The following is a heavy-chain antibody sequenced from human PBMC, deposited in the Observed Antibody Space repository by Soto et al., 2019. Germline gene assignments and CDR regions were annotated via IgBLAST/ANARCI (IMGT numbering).Heavy chain of an antibody. CDR1: GFTFDDYA. D-gene: IGHD7-27*01. J-gene: IGHJ6*02. Sequence: PGGSLRLSCAASGFTFDDYAMHWVRQAPGKGLEWVSGISWNSGSIGYADSVKGRFTISRDNAKNSLYLQMNSLRAEDTALYYCAKDILSGGDYYYYYGMDVWGQGTTVTVSS. CDR2: ISWNSGSI. CDR3: AKDILSGGDYYYYYGMDV. V-gene: IGHV3-9*01.